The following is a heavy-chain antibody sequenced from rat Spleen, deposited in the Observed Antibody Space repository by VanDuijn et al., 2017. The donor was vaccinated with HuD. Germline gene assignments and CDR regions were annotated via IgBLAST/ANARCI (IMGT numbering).Heavy chain of an antibody. J-gene: IGHJ2*01. Sequence: EVQLVESDGGLVQPGRSLKLSCAASGFTLSDHYMAWVRQTPTKGLEWVATISTDGGSSYYPDSVKGRFTISRDNAENTVYLQMDSLRSEDTATYYCTTGSSFDYWGQGVMVTVSS. CDR1: GFTLSDHY. CDR2: ISTDGGSS. V-gene: IGHV5-20*01. CDR3: TTGSSFDY.